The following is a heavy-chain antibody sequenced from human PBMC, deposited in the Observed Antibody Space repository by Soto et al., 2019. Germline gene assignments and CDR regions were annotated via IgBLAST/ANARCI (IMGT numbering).Heavy chain of an antibody. Sequence: QVQLVQSGAEKKKPGASVKVSCKASGYTFTSYAIDWVRQAPRQRLEWMGWINAGNGNTKYSQKFQGRVTITRDTSASTAYMELSSLRSEDTAVYYCAGGFPLWFDPWGQGTLVTVSS. D-gene: IGHD3-3*01. CDR3: AGGFPLWFDP. CDR2: INAGNGNT. V-gene: IGHV1-3*05. CDR1: GYTFTSYA. J-gene: IGHJ5*02.